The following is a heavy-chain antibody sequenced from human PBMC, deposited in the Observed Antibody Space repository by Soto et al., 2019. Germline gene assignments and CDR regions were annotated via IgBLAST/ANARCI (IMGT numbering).Heavy chain of an antibody. CDR3: ATAEVDY. CDR2: MNSDGSST. CDR1: GFTFGNYW. J-gene: IGHJ4*02. V-gene: IGHV3-74*01. Sequence: GSLRLSCAASGFTFGNYWMHRVRQAPGKGLEWVSRMNSDGSSTNYADSVKGRFTVSRDNAKNTLYLQMNSLRAEDTAVYYCATAEVDYWGPGTLVTVSS.